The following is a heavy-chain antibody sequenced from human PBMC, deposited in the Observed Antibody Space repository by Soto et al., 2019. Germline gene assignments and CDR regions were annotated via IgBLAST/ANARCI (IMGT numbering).Heavy chain of an antibody. D-gene: IGHD3-16*01. CDR2: ISSNGSTT. V-gene: IGHV3-64*01. CDR3: ARDMDPRDYNYIAPDAFDL. Sequence: GGSLRLSCAASGFTFSSYCMHWVRQAPGKGLEYVSAISSNGSTTCYANSVKGRFTISRGNSKNTLYLQMGSLSTEDMAVYYCARDMDPRDYNYIAPDAFDLWGQGTMVTVSS. CDR1: GFTFSSYC. J-gene: IGHJ3*01.